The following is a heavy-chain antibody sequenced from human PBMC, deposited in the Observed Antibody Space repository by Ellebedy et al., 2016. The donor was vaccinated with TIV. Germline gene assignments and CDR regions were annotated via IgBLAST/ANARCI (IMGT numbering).Heavy chain of an antibody. V-gene: IGHV4-34*01. Sequence: SETLSLXXAVYGGSFSGYYWSWIRQPPGKGLEWIGEINHSGSTNYNPSLKSRVTISVDTSKNQFSLKLSSVTAADTAVYYCARSRPMDVWGKGTTVTVSS. CDR2: INHSGST. J-gene: IGHJ6*03. CDR1: GGSFSGYY. CDR3: ARSRPMDV.